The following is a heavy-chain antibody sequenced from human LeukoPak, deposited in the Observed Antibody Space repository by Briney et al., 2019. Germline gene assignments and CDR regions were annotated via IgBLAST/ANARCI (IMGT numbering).Heavy chain of an antibody. J-gene: IGHJ4*02. CDR2: LFSGGNT. D-gene: IGHD2-8*01. CDR1: GYSISSRYW. Sequence: PSETLSLTCSVSGYSISSRYWWGWIRQPPGKALEWIGSLFSGGNTCYNPSLKRRLTISVDTSKNQFSLGLNSVTAADTAIYYCARLRNGVIVLKPSVIVDFWGQGALVTVSS. V-gene: IGHV4-38-2*02. CDR3: ARLRNGVIVLKPSVIVDF.